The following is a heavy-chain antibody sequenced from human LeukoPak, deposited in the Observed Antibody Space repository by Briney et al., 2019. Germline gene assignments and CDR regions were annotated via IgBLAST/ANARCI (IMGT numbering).Heavy chain of an antibody. J-gene: IGHJ3*02. CDR2: IYYNGNT. D-gene: IGHD1-1*01. CDR3: AIENFKVYWKGFDI. V-gene: IGHV4-59*11. CDR1: GGSISGHY. Sequence: SETLSLTCNVSGGSISGHYWNWIRQSPGKGLEWIGYIYYNGNTKYNPPLSSRVIISLDTSNEQFSLKMTSVTAADTAVYFCAIENFKVYWKGFDIWGQGTMVTVSS.